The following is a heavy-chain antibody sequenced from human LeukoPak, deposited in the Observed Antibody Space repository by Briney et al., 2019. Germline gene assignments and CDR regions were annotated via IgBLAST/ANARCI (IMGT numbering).Heavy chain of an antibody. Sequence: GESLRLSCAASGFTFTDYVIHWVRHPPGKGLEWLAVISYDGTNKYYADSVKGRFTISRGHSKSTVDLQMDSLGGADSAVYYCARSPTYYYMDVWGKGTTVTVSS. CDR3: ARSPTYYYMDV. J-gene: IGHJ6*03. CDR1: GFTFTDYV. CDR2: ISYDGTNK. V-gene: IGHV3-30-3*01.